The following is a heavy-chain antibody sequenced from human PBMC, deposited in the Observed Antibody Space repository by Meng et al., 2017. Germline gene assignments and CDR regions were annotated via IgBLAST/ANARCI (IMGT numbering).Heavy chain of an antibody. J-gene: IGHJ4*02. CDR2: IDPKSGDT. CDR1: GNNLPDYY. CDR3: VREFRGGHFEY. Sequence: VQQCEFGAEWEQAWASVKVSCKPSGNNLPDYYIHWVRRAPGQGLEWVGRIDPKSGDTPFAKKFPGRVTMTRDTYANIVYMELSSLKSEDPALYYCVREFRGGHFEYWGQGTLVTVSS. V-gene: IGHV1-2*06. D-gene: IGHD3-16*01.